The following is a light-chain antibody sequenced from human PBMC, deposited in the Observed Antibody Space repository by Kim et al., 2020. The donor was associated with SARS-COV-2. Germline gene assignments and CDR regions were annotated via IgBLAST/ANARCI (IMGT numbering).Light chain of an antibody. CDR1: SLRNYY. V-gene: IGLV3-19*01. CDR2: GKY. J-gene: IGLJ2*01. CDR3: SSRDSSGDRVV. Sequence: SSELTQDPAVSVALGHTVRLTCQGDSLRNYYATWYQQRPGQAPTLVLYGKYDRPSGVPDRFSGSASGNTASLTITGAQAEDEGDYYCSSRDSSGDRVVFGGGTKLTVL.